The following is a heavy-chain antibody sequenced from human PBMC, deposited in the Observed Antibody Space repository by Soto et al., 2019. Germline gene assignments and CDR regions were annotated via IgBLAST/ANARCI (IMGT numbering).Heavy chain of an antibody. J-gene: IGHJ6*02. CDR2: MYNTGST. CDR1: GGSISSYY. Sequence: SETLYLTCTVSGGSISSYYWSWIRQPPGKGLEWIGYMYNTGSTVYNPSLKSRVTISVDTSKNQFSLKLNAVTAADTAVYYCARDLWGYCGTDCYPLDVWGQGTTVTVSS. CDR3: ARDLWGYCGTDCYPLDV. V-gene: IGHV4-59*01. D-gene: IGHD2-21*02.